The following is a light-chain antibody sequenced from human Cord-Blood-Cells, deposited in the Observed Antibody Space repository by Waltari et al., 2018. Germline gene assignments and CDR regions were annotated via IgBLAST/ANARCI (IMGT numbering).Light chain of an antibody. CDR1: QDISNY. CDR2: DAS. J-gene: IGKJ1*01. CDR3: QQYDNLSWT. V-gene: IGKV1-33*01. Sequence: DIQMTQSPSSLSASVVDRVTITCQASQDISNYLNWYQQKPGKAPKLRIYDASNLETGVPSRFSGSGSGTDFTFTISSLQPEDISTYYCQQYDNLSWTFGQGTKVEIK.